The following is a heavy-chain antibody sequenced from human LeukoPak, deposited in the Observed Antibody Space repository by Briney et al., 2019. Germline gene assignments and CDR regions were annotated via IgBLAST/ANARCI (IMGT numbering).Heavy chain of an antibody. CDR2: IYYSGST. CDR3: ARDPGGYYYMDF. V-gene: IGHV4-59*01. CDR1: GGSTSSYY. D-gene: IGHD3-16*01. J-gene: IGHJ6*03. Sequence: PSETLSLTRTVSGGSTSSYYWSWVRQPPGKGLEWIGYIYYSGSTNYNPSLKSRVTISVDTSKNQSSLKLSSVTAADTAVYYCARDPGGYYYMDFWGKGTTVTVSS.